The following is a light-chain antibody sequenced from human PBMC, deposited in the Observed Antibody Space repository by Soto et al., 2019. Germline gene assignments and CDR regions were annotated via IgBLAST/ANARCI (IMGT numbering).Light chain of an antibody. CDR2: GAS. Sequence: EIVLTQSPGTLSLSPGERATLSCRASQSVSSSHLAWYQQKPGQAPTLLIYGASSRATGIPDRFSGSGSGTDFTLTISRLEPEDFAVYYCQQYGSPCTFGQGTKVEIK. CDR1: QSVSSSH. V-gene: IGKV3-20*01. J-gene: IGKJ1*01. CDR3: QQYGSPCT.